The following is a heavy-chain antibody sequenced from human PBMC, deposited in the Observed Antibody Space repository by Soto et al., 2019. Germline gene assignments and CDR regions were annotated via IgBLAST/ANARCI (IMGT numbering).Heavy chain of an antibody. J-gene: IGHJ1*01. Sequence: GGSLRLSCAASGFTFSDYYMSWIRQAPGKGLEWVSHISGSGSTIYFADSVKGRFTISRDNAKNSLYLQMNSLRAEDTAVYYCARDCSSSSCYGYFQHWGQGTRVTVSS. V-gene: IGHV3-11*01. CDR2: ISGSGSTI. CDR1: GFTFSDYY. D-gene: IGHD2-2*01. CDR3: ARDCSSSSCYGYFQH.